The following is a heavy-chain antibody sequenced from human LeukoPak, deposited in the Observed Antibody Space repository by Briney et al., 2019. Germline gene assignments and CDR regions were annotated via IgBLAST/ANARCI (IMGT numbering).Heavy chain of an antibody. D-gene: IGHD2-21*01. V-gene: IGHV3-7*01. CDR1: VFTFCSYC. CDR3: ARVVFPSRVSVY. J-gene: IGHJ4*02. Sequence: GGSLRLSCAASVFTFCSYCMSWVRPAPGKGLEWVANIKQDGSEKPYVVSVKGRFTIYKDNPKNSLYLQMKSLRVEHTAVYYCARVVFPSRVSVYWGQGTLVPVSS. CDR2: IKQDGSEK.